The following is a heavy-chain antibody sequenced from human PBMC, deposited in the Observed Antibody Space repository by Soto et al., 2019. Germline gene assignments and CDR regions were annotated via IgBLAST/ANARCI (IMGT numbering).Heavy chain of an antibody. CDR1: GFTFSSYA. V-gene: IGHV3-30-3*01. J-gene: IGHJ6*02. D-gene: IGHD2-15*01. Sequence: PGGSLRLSCAASGFTFSSYAMHWVRQAPGKGLEWVAVISYDGSNKYNADSVKGRFTISRDNSKNTLYLQMNSLRAEDTAVYYCARGYCSGGSCYSRVVYYYGMDVWGQGTTVTVSS. CDR2: ISYDGSNK. CDR3: ARGYCSGGSCYSRVVYYYGMDV.